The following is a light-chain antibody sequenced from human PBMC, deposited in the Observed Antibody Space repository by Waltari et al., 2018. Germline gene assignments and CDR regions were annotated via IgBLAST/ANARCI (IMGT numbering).Light chain of an antibody. J-gene: IGLJ2*01. CDR3: CSYAGSSTFVV. Sequence: QSALTQPASVSGSPGQSITISCTGTSRDVGRYYLGSWYQQHPGKAPKLMIYEGSKRPSGVSNRFSGSKSGNTASLTISGLQAEDEADYYCCSYAGSSTFVVFGGGTKLTVL. CDR2: EGS. CDR1: SRDVGRYYL. V-gene: IGLV2-23*03.